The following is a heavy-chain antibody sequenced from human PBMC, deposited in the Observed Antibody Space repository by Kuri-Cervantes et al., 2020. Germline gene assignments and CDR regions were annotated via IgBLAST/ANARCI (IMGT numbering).Heavy chain of an antibody. CDR1: GFTFSSYA. J-gene: IGHJ6*02. CDR3: ARDKDPGGMDV. V-gene: IGHV3-30-3*01. CDR2: ISYDGSNK. D-gene: IGHD7-27*01. Sequence: GESLKISCAASGFTFSSYAMHWVRQAPGKGLEWVAVISYDGSNKYYADSVKGRFTISRDNSKNTLYLQMNSLRAEDTAVYYCARDKDPGGMDVWGQGTTVTVSS.